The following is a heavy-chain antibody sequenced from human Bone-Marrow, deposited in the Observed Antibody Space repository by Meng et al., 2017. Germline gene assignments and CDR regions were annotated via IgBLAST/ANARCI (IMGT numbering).Heavy chain of an antibody. V-gene: IGHV3-21*04. CDR1: GFTFSSYS. CDR3: ARDIASYSSGWYYFDY. CDR2: ISSSSSYI. D-gene: IGHD6-19*01. Sequence: GGSLRLSCAASGFTFSSYSMNWVRQAPGKGLEWVSSISSSSSYIYYADSVKGRFTISRDNAKNSLYLQMNSLRAEDTAVYYCARDIASYSSGWYYFDYWGQGTLVTVSS. J-gene: IGHJ4*02.